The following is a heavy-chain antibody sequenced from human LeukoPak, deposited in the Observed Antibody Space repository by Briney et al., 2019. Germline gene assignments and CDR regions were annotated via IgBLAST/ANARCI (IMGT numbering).Heavy chain of an antibody. CDR1: GFTVSTYA. V-gene: IGHV3-21*01. CDR2: ITPTGSYT. CDR3: AGEAAGFINS. J-gene: IGHJ4*02. Sequence: GGSLRLSCAASGFTVSTYAMNWVRQAPGKGLEWVSSITPTGSYTYYADSVKGRFTISRDNARNSLYLQLDSLRAEDTAVYYCAGEAAGFINSWGQGTLVTVSS. D-gene: IGHD6-13*01.